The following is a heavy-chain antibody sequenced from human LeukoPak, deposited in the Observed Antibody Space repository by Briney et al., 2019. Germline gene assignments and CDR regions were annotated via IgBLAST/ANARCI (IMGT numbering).Heavy chain of an antibody. CDR2: IYSGGST. Sequence: GGSLRLSCAASGLTVSSNYMSWVRQAPGKGLEWVSVIYSGGSTYYADSVKGRFTISRDNSKNTLYLQMNSLRAEDTAVYYCARDPRGDGRGGFDYWGQGTLVTVSS. CDR3: ARDPRGDGRGGFDY. V-gene: IGHV3-53*01. D-gene: IGHD3-16*01. CDR1: GLTVSSNY. J-gene: IGHJ4*02.